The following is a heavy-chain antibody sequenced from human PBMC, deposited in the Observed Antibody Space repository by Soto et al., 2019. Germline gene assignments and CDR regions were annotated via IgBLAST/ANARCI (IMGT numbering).Heavy chain of an antibody. CDR2: TSSAGGTK. D-gene: IGHD2-21*01. V-gene: IGHV3-30-3*01. CDR3: AREVVLTEWYFDN. Sequence: QVQLMESGGGVVQPGGSLRLSYVTSGFTFSRYSMHWFRQAPGKGLEWVAVTSSAGGTKFYADSVKGRFTVSRDNSKNTLYLQMNSLRPEDTAVYYCAREVVLTEWYFDNWGQGILVTVSS. CDR1: GFTFSRYS. J-gene: IGHJ4*02.